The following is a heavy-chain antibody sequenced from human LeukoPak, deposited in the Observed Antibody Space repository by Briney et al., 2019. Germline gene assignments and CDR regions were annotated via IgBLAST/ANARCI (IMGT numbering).Heavy chain of an antibody. J-gene: IGHJ4*02. CDR1: GFTFSSYG. D-gene: IGHD3-22*01. CDR3: ARAKNDYDSSGFASFDY. V-gene: IGHV3-33*01. CDR2: IWYDGSNI. Sequence: PGGSLRLSCVASGFTFSSYGMHWVRQALGKGLEWVAIIWYDGSNIHHVDSVKGRFTISRDNSKNTLYLQMNSLRAEDTAVYYCARAKNDYDSSGFASFDYWGQGALVTVSS.